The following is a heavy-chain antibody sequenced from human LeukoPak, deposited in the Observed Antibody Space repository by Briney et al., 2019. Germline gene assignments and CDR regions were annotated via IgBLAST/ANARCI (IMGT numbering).Heavy chain of an antibody. V-gene: IGHV3-64*02. D-gene: IGHD3-22*01. Sequence: GGSLRLSCAASGFTFSIYAMHWVRQAPGKGLEYVSGINKNGGSTYYADSVEGRFTISRDNSNNTLYLQMGFVRAEDMAVYYCVRTDYYDSSGYYDDFDYWGQGTLVTVSS. J-gene: IGHJ4*02. CDR2: INKNGGST. CDR1: GFTFSIYA. CDR3: VRTDYYDSSGYYDDFDY.